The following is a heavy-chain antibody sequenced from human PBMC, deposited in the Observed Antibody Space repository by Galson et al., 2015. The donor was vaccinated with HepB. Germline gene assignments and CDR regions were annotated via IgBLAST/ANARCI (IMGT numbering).Heavy chain of an antibody. CDR2: IYRGGNT. V-gene: IGHV3-66*02. D-gene: IGHD4-23*01. Sequence: SLRLSCAASGFTVSSDYMSWVRQAPGKGLEWVPIIYRGGNTYYADSVKGRFTISRDNSKNTLYLQMNSLRAEDTAVYYCARDLGSWSPSTVADYWGQGTLVTVSS. CDR1: GFTVSSDY. CDR3: ARDLGSWSPSTVADY. J-gene: IGHJ4*02.